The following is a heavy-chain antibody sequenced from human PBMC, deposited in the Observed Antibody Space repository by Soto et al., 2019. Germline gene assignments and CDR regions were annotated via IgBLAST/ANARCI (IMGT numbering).Heavy chain of an antibody. CDR3: ARNGQAGITMVRGGITY. D-gene: IGHD3-10*01. CDR1: GGSISSSSYY. Sequence: QLQLQESGPGLVKPSETLSLTCTVSGGSISSSSYYWGWIRQPPGKGLEWIGSIYYSGSTYYNPSLKSRVTISVDTSKNQFSLKLSSVTAADTAVYYCARNGQAGITMVRGGITYWGQVTLVTVSS. J-gene: IGHJ4*02. V-gene: IGHV4-39*01. CDR2: IYYSGST.